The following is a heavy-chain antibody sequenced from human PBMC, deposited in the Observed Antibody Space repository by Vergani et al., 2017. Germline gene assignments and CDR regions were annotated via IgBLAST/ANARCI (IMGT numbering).Heavy chain of an antibody. Sequence: QVQLVQSGAEVKKPGASVKVSCKASGYTFTDYFMHWVRQAPGQGLEWMGWINPNSGGTNYAKKFQGRVTMTRDTSISTAYMELSNLRSDDTAVYYCAIVGNSSNREFFDYWGQGTLVTVSS. CDR2: INPNSGGT. V-gene: IGHV1-2*02. D-gene: IGHD6-13*01. CDR3: AIVGNSSNREFFDY. CDR1: GYTFTDYF. J-gene: IGHJ4*02.